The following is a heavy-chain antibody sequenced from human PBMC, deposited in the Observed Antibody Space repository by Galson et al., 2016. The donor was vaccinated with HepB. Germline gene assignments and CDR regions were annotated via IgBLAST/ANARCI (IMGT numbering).Heavy chain of an antibody. CDR3: SGGHESGSGSYN. CDR2: MNPNSGSA. D-gene: IGHD1-26*01. V-gene: IGHV1-8*01. Sequence: SVKVSCKASGYTFTKSDIYWVRQATGQGLEWMGWMNPNSGSADFAQKFQGRLTLTRNTSITTAYMELNSLKSDDTAVYYCSGGHESGSGSYNWGQGTLVTVSS. J-gene: IGHJ4*02. CDR1: GYTFTKSD.